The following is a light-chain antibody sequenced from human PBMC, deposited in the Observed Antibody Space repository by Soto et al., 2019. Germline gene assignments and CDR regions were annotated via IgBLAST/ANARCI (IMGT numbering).Light chain of an antibody. CDR1: SSDVGGYNY. CDR2: EVS. CDR3: SSYTSSSTLV. V-gene: IGLV2-14*01. J-gene: IGLJ1*01. Sequence: QSVLTQPASVSGSPGQSITISCTGTSSDVGGYNYASWYQQHPGKVPKLMIYEVSNRPSGVSNRFSGSKSGNTASLTISGLQAEDEADYYCSSYTSSSTLVFGTGTKLTVL.